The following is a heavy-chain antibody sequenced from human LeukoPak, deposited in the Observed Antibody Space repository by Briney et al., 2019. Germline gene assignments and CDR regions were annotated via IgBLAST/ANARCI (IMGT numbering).Heavy chain of an antibody. V-gene: IGHV1-2*02. CDR1: GYTFTGYY. J-gene: IGHJ3*02. D-gene: IGHD2-2*01. CDR2: INPNSSGT. Sequence: ASVKVSCKASGYTFTGYYMHWVRQAPGQGLEWMGWINPNSSGTSYAQKFQGRVTMTRDTSINTAYMELSSLISDDTAVYYCARDIFTVPARNAFDIWGQGTMDTVSS. CDR3: ARDIFTVPARNAFDI.